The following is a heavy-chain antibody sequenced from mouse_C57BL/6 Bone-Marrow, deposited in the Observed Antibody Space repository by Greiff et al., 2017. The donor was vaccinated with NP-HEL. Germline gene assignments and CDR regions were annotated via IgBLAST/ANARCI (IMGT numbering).Heavy chain of an antibody. J-gene: IGHJ1*03. CDR3: ASYYYGSSYEGV. V-gene: IGHV1-55*01. D-gene: IGHD1-1*01. CDR2: IYPGSGST. CDR1: GYTFTSYW. Sequence: QVQLQQPGAELVKPGASVKMSCKASGYTFTSYWITWVKQRPGQGLEWIGDIYPGSGSTTYNEKFKSKATLTVDTSSSTAYMQLSSLTSEDSAVYYCASYYYGSSYEGVWGTGTTVTVSS.